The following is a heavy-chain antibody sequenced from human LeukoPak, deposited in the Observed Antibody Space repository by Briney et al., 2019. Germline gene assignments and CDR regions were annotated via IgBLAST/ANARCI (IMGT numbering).Heavy chain of an antibody. V-gene: IGHV3-7*01. D-gene: IGHD2-8*01. CDR2: IKQDGSEK. CDR3: ARDRGECTNGVCYYHDFDY. Sequence: GGSLRLSCAASGFTFSSYWMTWVRQAPGKGLEWVANIKQDGSEKYYVDSVKGRCTISRDNAKNSLSLHMNSLRAEDTAVYYCARDRGECTNGVCYYHDFDYWGQGTLVTVSS. J-gene: IGHJ4*02. CDR1: GFTFSSYW.